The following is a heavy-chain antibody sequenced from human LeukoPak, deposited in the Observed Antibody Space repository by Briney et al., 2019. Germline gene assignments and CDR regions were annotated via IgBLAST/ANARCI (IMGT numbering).Heavy chain of an antibody. Sequence: GGSLRLSCAASGFTFSTYSMNWVRQAPGKGLEWVSSISSSSTYIYYADSVKGRFTISRDNSKNTVYLQMNSLRTDDTAVYYCARARRWLQFDFDYWGQGTLVTVSS. CDR2: ISSSSTYI. J-gene: IGHJ4*02. V-gene: IGHV3-21*01. CDR1: GFTFSTYS. CDR3: ARARRWLQFDFDY. D-gene: IGHD5-24*01.